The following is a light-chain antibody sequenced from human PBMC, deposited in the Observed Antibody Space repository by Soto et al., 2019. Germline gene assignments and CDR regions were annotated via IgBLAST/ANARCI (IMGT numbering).Light chain of an antibody. J-gene: IGKJ5*01. CDR2: ETS. Sequence: VMTQSPGTLSLSPGERATLSCRASQSVSNYLSWYQQKPGQAPRLLIYETSRRATGIPARFSGSGSGTDFTLTISSLEPEDFALYYCQQYGGSPITFGQGTQLEI. CDR1: QSVSNY. V-gene: IGKV3-20*01. CDR3: QQYGGSPIT.